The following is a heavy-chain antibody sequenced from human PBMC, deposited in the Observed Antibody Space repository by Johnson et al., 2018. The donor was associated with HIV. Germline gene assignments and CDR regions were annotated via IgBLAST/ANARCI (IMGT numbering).Heavy chain of an antibody. Sequence: EVQLVESGGGVVQPGRSLRLSCAASGFTVSSNYMSWVRQAPGKGLESVSVVYSGGTTHYADSVKGRSTIFRDNSKTTLYLQMNSRRAGDTAVYYCTRRSPYDAFDIWGQGTMVTVSS. CDR3: TRRSPYDAFDI. V-gene: IGHV3-66*02. CDR2: VYSGGTT. CDR1: GFTVSSNY. J-gene: IGHJ3*02.